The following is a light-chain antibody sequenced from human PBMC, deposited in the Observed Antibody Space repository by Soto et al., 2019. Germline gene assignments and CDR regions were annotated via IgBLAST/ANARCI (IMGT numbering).Light chain of an antibody. CDR3: QQYNNWPLT. Sequence: EIVMTQSPATVSVSRGERATLSCRASQSVSSNLAWYQQKPGQAPRLLIYGASTRATGIPARFSGSGSGTEFTLTISSLQSEDFAVYYCQQYNNWPLTFGGGTKVDIK. J-gene: IGKJ4*01. V-gene: IGKV3-15*01. CDR2: GAS. CDR1: QSVSSN.